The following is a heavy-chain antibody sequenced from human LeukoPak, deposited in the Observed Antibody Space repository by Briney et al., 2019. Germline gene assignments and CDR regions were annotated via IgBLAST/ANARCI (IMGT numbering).Heavy chain of an antibody. CDR2: ISSSGKNI. CDR3: ARTLRYGYGTEGWFDR. J-gene: IGHJ5*02. V-gene: IGHV3-48*03. CDR1: GFTFSSYE. D-gene: IGHD5-18*01. Sequence: GGSLRLSCEASGFTFSSYEMNWVRQAPGKGLEWVSYISSSGKNIYYADSRKGRFTVSRDNAKSSLYLQMNSLRAEDTAVYYCARTLRYGYGTEGWFDRWGQGTLVTVSS.